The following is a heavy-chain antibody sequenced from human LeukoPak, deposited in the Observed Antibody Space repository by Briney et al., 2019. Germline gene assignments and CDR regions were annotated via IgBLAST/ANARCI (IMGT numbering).Heavy chain of an antibody. V-gene: IGHV3-21*01. CDR2: ITSSSSYI. CDR3: ARHVVAVGFDY. Sequence: PGGSLRLSCAASGFTFSGYPMNWVRQAPGKGLEWVSSITSSSSYIYYADSVKGRFTISRDNAKNSLYLQMNSLRAEDTAVYYCARHVVAVGFDYWGQGTLVTVSS. J-gene: IGHJ4*02. CDR1: GFTFSGYP. D-gene: IGHD3-22*01.